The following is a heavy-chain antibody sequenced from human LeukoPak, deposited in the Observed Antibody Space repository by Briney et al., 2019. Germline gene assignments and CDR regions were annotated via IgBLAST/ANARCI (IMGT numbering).Heavy chain of an antibody. J-gene: IGHJ4*02. CDR3: ARDLSFGSLDF. Sequence: GGSLRLSCAASGFPFSRHGMHWVRQAPGKGLEWVAGMWYDGSREDYADSVKGRFTISRDMSKNTLNLQMNSLRVEDTAMFYCARDLSFGSLDFRGQGTLVTVSS. D-gene: IGHD1-26*01. CDR1: GFPFSRHG. CDR2: MWYDGSRE. V-gene: IGHV3-33*08.